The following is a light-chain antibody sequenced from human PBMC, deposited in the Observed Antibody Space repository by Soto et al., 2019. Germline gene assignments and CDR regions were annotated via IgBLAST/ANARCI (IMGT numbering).Light chain of an antibody. CDR3: SSYTSSSTLAVV. Sequence: QAVVTQPASVSGSPGQSITISGTGTSSDVGGYNYVSWYQQHPGKAPKLMIYDVSNRPSGVSNRFSGSKSGNTASLTISGLQAQDEPDYYCSSYTSSSTLAVVFGGGTKVTVL. CDR2: DVS. V-gene: IGLV2-14*01. CDR1: SSDVGGYNY. J-gene: IGLJ2*01.